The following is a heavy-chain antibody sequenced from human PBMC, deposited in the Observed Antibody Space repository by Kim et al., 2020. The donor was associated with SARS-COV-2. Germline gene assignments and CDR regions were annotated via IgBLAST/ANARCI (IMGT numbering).Heavy chain of an antibody. CDR3: AGALLTYNSGWRYFDY. V-gene: IGHV3-53*01. J-gene: IGHJ4*01. CDR2: LFAGGST. Sequence: GGSLRLSCAASGFTVSRHYMTWVRQAPGKGLEWVSVLFAGGSTTYADAVMGRFTISRDISRNTLYLQLNSLTVEEAAAVYCAGALLTYNSGWRYFDYWG. CDR1: GFTVSRHY. D-gene: IGHD6-19*01.